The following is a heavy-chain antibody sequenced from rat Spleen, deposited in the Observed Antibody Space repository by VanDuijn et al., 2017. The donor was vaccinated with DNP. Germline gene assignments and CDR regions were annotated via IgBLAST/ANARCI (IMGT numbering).Heavy chain of an antibody. CDR2: ITSSGGST. D-gene: IGHD1-10*01. CDR3: ATLGSIVTTDY. V-gene: IGHV5-31*01. CDR1: GFNFNNFW. J-gene: IGHJ2*01. Sequence: EVKLVESGGGLVQPGRSFKLSCVASGFNFNNFWMAWVRQAPGKGLEWVASITSSGGSTYYPDSVKGRFTISRDNAESTLYLHMDSLGSEDTATYYCATLGSIVTTDYWGQGVMVTVSS.